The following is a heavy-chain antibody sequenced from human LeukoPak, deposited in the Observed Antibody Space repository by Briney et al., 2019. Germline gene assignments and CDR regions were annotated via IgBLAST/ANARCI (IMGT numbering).Heavy chain of an antibody. V-gene: IGHV4-34*01. CDR2: INHSGST. CDR3: ARGDRITMIVEGAFDI. Sequence: PSETLSLTCAVYGGSFSGYYWSWIRQPPGKGLEWIGEINHSGSTNYNPSLKSRVTISVDTSKNQFSLKLSSVTAADTAVYYCARGDRITMIVEGAFDIWSQGTMVTVSS. D-gene: IGHD3-22*01. CDR1: GGSFSGYY. J-gene: IGHJ3*02.